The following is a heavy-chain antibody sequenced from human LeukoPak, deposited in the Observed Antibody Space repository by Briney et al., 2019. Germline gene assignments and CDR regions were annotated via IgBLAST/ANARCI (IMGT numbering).Heavy chain of an antibody. J-gene: IGHJ3*02. D-gene: IGHD2-21*02. CDR3: AREGGDCGGDCLDAFDI. V-gene: IGHV5-10-1*04. CDR1: GYSFTSYW. CDR2: IDPSDSYT. Sequence: GESLKISCKGSGYSFTSYWISWVRQTPGKGLEWMGRIDPSDSYTNYSPSFQGQVTISADKSISTAYLQWSSLKASDTTMYYCAREGGDCGGDCLDAFDIWGQGTMVTVSS.